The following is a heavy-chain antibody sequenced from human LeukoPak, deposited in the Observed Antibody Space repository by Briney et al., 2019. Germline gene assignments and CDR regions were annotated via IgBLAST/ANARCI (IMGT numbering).Heavy chain of an antibody. Sequence: SQTLSLTCAISGDSVSSNSAAWNWIRQSPSRGLEWLGRTYYRSKWYNDYAVSVKSRITINPDTSKNQFSLKLSSVTAADTAVYYCARAVGYYDYVWGSYRYTTSYFDYWGQGTLVTVSS. CDR1: GDSVSSNSAA. D-gene: IGHD3-16*02. CDR3: ARAVGYYDYVWGSYRYTTSYFDY. J-gene: IGHJ4*02. CDR2: TYYRSKWYN. V-gene: IGHV6-1*01.